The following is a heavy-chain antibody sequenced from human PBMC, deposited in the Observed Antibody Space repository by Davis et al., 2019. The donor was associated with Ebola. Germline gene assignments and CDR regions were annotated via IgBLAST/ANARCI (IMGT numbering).Heavy chain of an antibody. Sequence: GGSLRLSCATSGFTFTHYAMTWYRQAPGQGLQWVASVTASGGHTFYADSVKGRFTISRDISKNTLYLQMNSLRPEDTAVYYCAREKGPQLALFDYWGQGTLVTVSS. CDR3: AREKGPQLALFDY. V-gene: IGHV3-23*01. CDR2: VTASGGHT. J-gene: IGHJ4*02. D-gene: IGHD6-13*01. CDR1: GFTFTHYA.